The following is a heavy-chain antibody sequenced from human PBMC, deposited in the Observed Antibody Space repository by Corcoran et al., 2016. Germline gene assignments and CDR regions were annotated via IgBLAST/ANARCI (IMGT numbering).Heavy chain of an antibody. Sequence: QVQLVQSGAEVKKPGASVKVSCKASGYTFINHDINWVRQATGQGLEWMGWMNSNSGNTGYAQMFQDRVTMTRDTSIDTAYLELSSVRYDDTAVYFCMRGSGQDGRDWFDPWGQGTAVIVSS. CDR3: MRGSGQDGRDWFDP. CDR1: GYTFINHD. CDR2: MNSNSGNT. J-gene: IGHJ5*02. V-gene: IGHV1-8*01. D-gene: IGHD6-19*01.